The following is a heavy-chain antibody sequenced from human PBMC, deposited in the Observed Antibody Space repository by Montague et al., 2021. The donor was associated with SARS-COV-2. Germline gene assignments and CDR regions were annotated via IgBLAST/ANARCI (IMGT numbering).Heavy chain of an antibody. CDR1: GGSITSFS. CDR3: ARVGVPYYDILTGYYIEGSDAFDI. D-gene: IGHD3-9*01. Sequence: SETLSLTCSVSGGSITSFSWSWIRQPPGKGLEWIGYISYSGSTDYSPSLESRVTISVDTSKNQISLELSSVTAADTAVYYCARVGVPYYDILTGYYIEGSDAFDIWGQGTTVTVSS. CDR2: ISYSGST. V-gene: IGHV4-59*01. J-gene: IGHJ3*02.